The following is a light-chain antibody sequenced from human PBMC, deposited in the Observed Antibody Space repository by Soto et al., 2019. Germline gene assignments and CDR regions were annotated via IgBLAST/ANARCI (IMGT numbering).Light chain of an antibody. CDR3: RSYTSSSTRV. Sequence: QSALTQPASVSGSPGQWITISCTGTSSDVGGYNYVSWYQQHPGKAPKLMIYEVSNRPSGVSNRFSGSKSGNTASLTISGLQAEDEADYYCRSYTSSSTRVFGTGTKLTVL. V-gene: IGLV2-14*01. J-gene: IGLJ1*01. CDR2: EVS. CDR1: SSDVGGYNY.